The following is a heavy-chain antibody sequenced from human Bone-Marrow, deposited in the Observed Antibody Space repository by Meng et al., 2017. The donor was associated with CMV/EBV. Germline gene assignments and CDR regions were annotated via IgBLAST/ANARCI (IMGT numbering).Heavy chain of an antibody. CDR3: TRDRMIFGLIISDGFDL. Sequence: GGSLRLSCAASGFTFSSYAMSWVRQAPGEGLEWVSFISNAGTTIHYTDSVKGRFTVSRDNVHNSLYLQINSLRAEDTALYYCTRDRMIFGLIISDGFDLWGQGTMVTVSS. CDR1: GFTFSSYA. D-gene: IGHD3/OR15-3a*01. CDR2: ISNAGTTI. V-gene: IGHV3-48*03. J-gene: IGHJ3*01.